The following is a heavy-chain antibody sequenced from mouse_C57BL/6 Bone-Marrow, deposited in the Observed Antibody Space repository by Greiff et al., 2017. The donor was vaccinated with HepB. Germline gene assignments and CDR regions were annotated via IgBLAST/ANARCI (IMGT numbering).Heavy chain of an antibody. CDR2: IDPSDSYT. CDR3: ARGYYGSSQAWFAY. CDR1: GYTFTSYW. D-gene: IGHD1-1*01. Sequence: VQLQQPGAELVRPGTSVKLSCKASGYTFTSYWMHWVKQRPGQGLEWIGVIDPSDSYTNYNQKFKGKATLTVDTSSSTAYMQLSSLTSEDSAVDYCARGYYGSSQAWFAYWGQGTLVTVSA. V-gene: IGHV1-59*01. J-gene: IGHJ3*01.